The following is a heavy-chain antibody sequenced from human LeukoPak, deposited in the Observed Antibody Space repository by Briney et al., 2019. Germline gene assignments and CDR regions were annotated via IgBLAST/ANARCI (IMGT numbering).Heavy chain of an antibody. Sequence: SETLSLTCTVSGGSISSGGYYWSWIRQPPGKGLEWIGYIYHSGSTYYNPSLKSRVTISVDTSKNQFSLKLSSVTAADTAVYYCARRPRACSSTSCRNWFDPWGQGTLVTVSS. CDR1: GGSISSGGYY. CDR3: ARRPRACSSTSCRNWFDP. V-gene: IGHV4-30-2*01. CDR2: IYHSGST. D-gene: IGHD2-2*01. J-gene: IGHJ5*02.